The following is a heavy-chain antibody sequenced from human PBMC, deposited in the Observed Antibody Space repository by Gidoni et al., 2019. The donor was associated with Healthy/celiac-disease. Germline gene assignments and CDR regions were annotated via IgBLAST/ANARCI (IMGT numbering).Heavy chain of an antibody. Sequence: QVQLVQSGAEVKKPGASVKVSCKASGYTFTGYYMHWVRPAPGQGLEWMGWINPNSGGTNYAQKFQGRFTMTRDSSISTAYMELSRLRSDDTAVYYCARETGYSSGWEEDYWGQGTLVTVSS. CDR1: GYTFTGYY. V-gene: IGHV1-2*02. CDR2: INPNSGGT. J-gene: IGHJ4*02. D-gene: IGHD6-19*01. CDR3: ARETGYSSGWEEDY.